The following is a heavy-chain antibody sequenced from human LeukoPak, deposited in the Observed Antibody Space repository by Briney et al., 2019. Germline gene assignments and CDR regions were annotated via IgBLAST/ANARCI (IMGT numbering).Heavy chain of an antibody. CDR3: ARALQQDDAFDI. J-gene: IGHJ3*02. CDR2: IIPIFGTA. Sequence: ASVKVSSKASGGTFSSYAISWVRQAPGQGLEWMGGIIPIFGTANYAQKFQGRVTITTDESTSTAYMELSSLRSEDTAVYYCARALQQDDAFDIWGQGTMVTVSS. D-gene: IGHD1-1*01. CDR1: GGTFSSYA. V-gene: IGHV1-69*05.